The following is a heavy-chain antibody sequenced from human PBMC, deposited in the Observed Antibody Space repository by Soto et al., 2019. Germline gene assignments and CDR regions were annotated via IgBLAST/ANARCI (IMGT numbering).Heavy chain of an antibody. J-gene: IGHJ5*02. CDR3: ARDFTSIAARRHPNWFDP. Sequence: GGSLRLSCAASGFTFSSYSMNWVRQAPGKGLEWVSSISSSSSYIYYADSVKGRFTISRDNAKNSLYLQMNSLRAQDTAVYYCARDFTSIAARRHPNWFDPWGQGTLVTVSS. D-gene: IGHD6-6*01. CDR1: GFTFSSYS. CDR2: ISSSSSYI. V-gene: IGHV3-21*01.